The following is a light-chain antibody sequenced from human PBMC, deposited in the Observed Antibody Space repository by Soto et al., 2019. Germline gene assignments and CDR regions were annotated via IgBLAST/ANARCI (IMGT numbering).Light chain of an antibody. V-gene: IGLV2-8*01. CDR3: SSYAGSNNNYV. CDR1: SRDVGGYNY. J-gene: IGLJ1*01. CDR2: EVT. Sequence: QSVLTQPPSASGSLGQSVTISCTGTSRDVGGYNYVAWYQQPPGKAPKVLIYEVTKRPSGVPDRFSGSKSGNTASLTVSGLQAEDEADYYCSSYAGSNNNYVFGTGTKVTV.